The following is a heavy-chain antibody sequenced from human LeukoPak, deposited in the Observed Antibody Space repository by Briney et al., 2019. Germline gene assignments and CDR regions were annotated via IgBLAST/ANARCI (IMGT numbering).Heavy chain of an antibody. Sequence: KPSETLSLTCAVYGGSFRGYYWSWIRQPPGKGLEWIGEINHSGSTNYNPSLKSRVTISVDTSKDQFSLKLSSVTAADTAVYYCATRSSIVVVPAAKGNWFHPWGQGTLVTVSS. CDR3: ATRSSIVVVPAAKGNWFHP. CDR2: INHSGST. D-gene: IGHD2-2*01. CDR1: GGSFRGYY. V-gene: IGHV4-34*01. J-gene: IGHJ5*02.